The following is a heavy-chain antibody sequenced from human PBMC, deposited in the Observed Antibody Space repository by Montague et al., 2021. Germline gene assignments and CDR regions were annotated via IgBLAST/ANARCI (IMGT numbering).Heavy chain of an antibody. V-gene: IGHV4-38-2*02. Sequence: SETLSLTCTVSRSLINSDYYWGWIRQPPGKGLEWMGCVSHGGRTYYNPSLKSRVTISVDTSNNHFSLKLSSVTAADTAMYYCARERDRYYYMDIWGKGTTITASS. CDR3: ARERDRYYYMDI. CDR1: RSLINSDYY. CDR2: VSHGGRT. J-gene: IGHJ6*03.